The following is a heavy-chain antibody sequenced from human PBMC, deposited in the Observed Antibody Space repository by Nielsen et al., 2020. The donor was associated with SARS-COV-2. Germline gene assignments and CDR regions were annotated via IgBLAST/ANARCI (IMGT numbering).Heavy chain of an antibody. V-gene: IGHV1-2*06. Sequence: ASVKVSCKASGYTFTNNYIHWVRQAPGQGLEWMGRINPDSGGTKYAQVFQGMVSMTSDTSITTAYMELSRLRSDDTAVYYCARDRGSGYFDYWGQGTLVTVSS. CDR3: ARDRGSGYFDY. CDR1: GYTFTNNY. CDR2: INPDSGGT. D-gene: IGHD3-3*01. J-gene: IGHJ4*02.